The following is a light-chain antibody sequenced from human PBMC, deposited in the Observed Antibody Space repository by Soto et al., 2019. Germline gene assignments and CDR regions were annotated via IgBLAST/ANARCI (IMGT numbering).Light chain of an antibody. V-gene: IGKV3-11*01. Sequence: EIELTQSPATLSLSPGERATLSCRATQSVSSSLAWYQQKHGQAPRLLISDTSTRATGIPARFSGSGSGTDFTLTISSLEPEDFAAYYCQQRSDCRITFGQGTRLGIK. CDR3: QQRSDCRIT. CDR2: DTS. CDR1: QSVSSS. J-gene: IGKJ5*01.